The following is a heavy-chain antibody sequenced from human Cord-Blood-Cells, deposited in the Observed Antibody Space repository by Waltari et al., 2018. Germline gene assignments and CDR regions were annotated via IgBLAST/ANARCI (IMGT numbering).Heavy chain of an antibody. Sequence: QLQLQESGPGLVKPSETLSLTCTVSGGSISSSSYYWGWIRQPPGKGLEWIGSIYYSGGTSYNPSLKSRVTISVDTSKNQFSLKLSSVPAADTAVYYCARAGYSYGYFDYWGQGTLVTVSS. J-gene: IGHJ4*02. CDR1: GGSISSSSYY. CDR3: ARAGYSYGYFDY. V-gene: IGHV4-39*01. CDR2: IYYSGGT. D-gene: IGHD5-18*01.